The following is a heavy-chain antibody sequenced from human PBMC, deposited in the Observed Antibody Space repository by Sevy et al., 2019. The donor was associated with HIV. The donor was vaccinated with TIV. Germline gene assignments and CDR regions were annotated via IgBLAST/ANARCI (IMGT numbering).Heavy chain of an antibody. CDR1: GFTFSSYA. CDR3: ARGRIAAAEYYFDY. D-gene: IGHD6-13*01. V-gene: IGHV3-30-3*01. J-gene: IGHJ4*02. Sequence: GGSLRLSCAASGFTFSSYAMHWVHQAPGKGLEWVAVISYDGSNKYYADSVKGRFTISRDNSKNTLYLQMNSLRAEDTAVYYCARGRIAAAEYYFDYWGQGTLVTVSS. CDR2: ISYDGSNK.